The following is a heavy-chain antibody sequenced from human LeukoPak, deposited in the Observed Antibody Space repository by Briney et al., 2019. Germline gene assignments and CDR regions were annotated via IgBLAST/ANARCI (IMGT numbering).Heavy chain of an antibody. Sequence: ASVKVSCKASGYSFTGYYMHWVRQAPGQGLEWMGRINPSNGGTNYANEFKGRVTMTRDTSISTAYMELSRLRSDDTAVYYCARGGGYGYGIDYWGQGTLVTVSS. CDR3: ARGGGYGYGIDY. J-gene: IGHJ4*02. CDR2: INPSNGGT. CDR1: GYSFTGYY. D-gene: IGHD5-12*01. V-gene: IGHV1-2*06.